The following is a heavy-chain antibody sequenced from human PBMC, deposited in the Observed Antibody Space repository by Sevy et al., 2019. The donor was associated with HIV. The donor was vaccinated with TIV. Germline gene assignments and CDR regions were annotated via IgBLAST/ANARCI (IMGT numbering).Heavy chain of an antibody. D-gene: IGHD3-22*01. CDR2: ISSGSSYI. Sequence: GGSLRLSCAASGFTFSYYTMNWVRQAPGKGLEWVSSISSGSSYIFYADSMKGRFTVSRDNAKNSLFLQMNSLRDEDTALYFCARSTDYYDNSGYDSWGRGTLVTFSS. J-gene: IGHJ4*02. CDR1: GFTFSYYT. V-gene: IGHV3-21*03. CDR3: ARSTDYYDNSGYDS.